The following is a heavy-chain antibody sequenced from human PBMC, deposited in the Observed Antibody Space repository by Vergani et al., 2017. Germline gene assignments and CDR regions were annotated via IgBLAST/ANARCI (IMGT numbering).Heavy chain of an antibody. CDR3: ARDETLVDP. CDR1: GGTFSSYT. D-gene: IGHD2-8*02. CDR2: IISILGIA. Sequence: QVQLVQSGAEVKKPGSSVKVSCKASGGTFSSYTISWVRQAPGQGLEWMGRIISILGIANYAQKFQGRVTITADKSTITAYMELSSLRSEDTAVYYCARDETLVDPWGQGTLVTVSS. J-gene: IGHJ5*02. V-gene: IGHV1-69*08.